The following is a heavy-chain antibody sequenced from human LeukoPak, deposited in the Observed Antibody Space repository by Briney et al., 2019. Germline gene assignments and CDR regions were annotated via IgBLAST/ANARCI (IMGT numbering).Heavy chain of an antibody. D-gene: IGHD3-22*01. V-gene: IGHV3-21*01. CDR2: ISSSSSYI. CDR3: ARDLGYYDSSGYYDY. J-gene: IGHJ4*02. CDR1: GFTFSSYS. Sequence: PEGSLRLFCAASGFTFSSYSMNWVRQAPGKGLEWVSSISSSSSYIYYADSVKGRFTISRDNAKNSLYLQMNSLRAEDTAVYYCARDLGYYDSSGYYDYWGQGTLVTVSS.